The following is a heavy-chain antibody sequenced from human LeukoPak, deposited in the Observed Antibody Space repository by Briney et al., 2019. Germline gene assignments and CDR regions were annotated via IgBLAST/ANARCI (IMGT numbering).Heavy chain of an antibody. CDR1: GFTFSTYG. J-gene: IGHJ4*02. V-gene: IGHV3-21*01. CDR2: ISDSSIFI. CDR3: ARSTPSSVFDY. Sequence: GGSLRLSCAASGFTFSTYGMHWVRQAPGKGLEWVSSISDSSIFIYYADSLKGRFNISRDNAKNSLYLQMNSLRAEDTAIYYCARSTPSSVFDYWGQGTLVTVSS. D-gene: IGHD2-15*01.